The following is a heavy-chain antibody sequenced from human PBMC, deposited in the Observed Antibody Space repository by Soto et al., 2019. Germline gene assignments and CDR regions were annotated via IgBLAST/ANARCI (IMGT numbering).Heavy chain of an antibody. D-gene: IGHD3-16*02. Sequence: GGSLRLCCAASGFTFCSYDMHWVRQATGKGLEWVSAIGTAGDTYYPGSVKGRFTISRENAKNSLYLQMNSLRAEDTAVYYCARDYREDDYYYGMDVWGQGTTVTVSS. CDR3: ARDYREDDYYYGMDV. CDR2: IGTAGDT. V-gene: IGHV3-13*01. J-gene: IGHJ6*02. CDR1: GFTFCSYD.